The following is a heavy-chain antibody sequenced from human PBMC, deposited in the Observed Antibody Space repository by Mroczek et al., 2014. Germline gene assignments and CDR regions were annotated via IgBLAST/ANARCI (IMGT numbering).Heavy chain of an antibody. CDR2: ISSSSSTI. D-gene: IGHD6-6*01. J-gene: IGHJ3*02. CDR1: GFTFSSYS. CDR3: AKEYSSSSAPFDI. Sequence: VQLVQSGGGLVQPGGSLRLSCAASGFTFSSYSMNWVRQAPGKGLEWVSYISSSSSTIYYADSVKGRFTISRDNAKNSLYLQMNSLRAEDTAVYYCAKEYSSSSAPFDIVGPRDNGHRLF. V-gene: IGHV3-48*01.